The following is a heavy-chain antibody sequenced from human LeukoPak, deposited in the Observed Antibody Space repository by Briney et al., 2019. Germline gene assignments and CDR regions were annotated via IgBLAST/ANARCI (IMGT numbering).Heavy chain of an antibody. CDR1: GGSVSRGSYY. CDR3: AREEVGSTTPFDY. CDR2: IYYSGST. J-gene: IGHJ4*02. Sequence: SETLSLTCTVSGGSVSRGSYYWSWIRQPPGKGLEWIGYIYYSGSTNYNPSLKSRVTISVDTSKNQFSLKLSSVTAADTAVYYCAREEVGSTTPFDYWGQGTLVTVSS. D-gene: IGHD2-2*01. V-gene: IGHV4-61*01.